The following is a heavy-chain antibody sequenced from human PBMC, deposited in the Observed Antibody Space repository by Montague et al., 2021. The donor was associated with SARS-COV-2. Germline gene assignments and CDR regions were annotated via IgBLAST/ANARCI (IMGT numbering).Heavy chain of an antibody. CDR1: GFTFDDYA. D-gene: IGHD6-19*01. J-gene: IGHJ5*02. CDR2: ISWSSNSI. CDR3: AKGQKIKWLVLHSAPDWFDP. Sequence: SRRLSWSASGFTFDDYAMHWVRQAPGKALEWVSGISWSSNSIGYGDSVKGRFTISRDNAKNSLYLQMNSLRAEDTGLYYCAKGQKIKWLVLHSAPDWFDPWGQGTLVTVSS. V-gene: IGHV3-9*01.